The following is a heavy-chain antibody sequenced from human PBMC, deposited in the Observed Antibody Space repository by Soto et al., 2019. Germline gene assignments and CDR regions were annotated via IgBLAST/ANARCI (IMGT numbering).Heavy chain of an antibody. CDR3: KRDGSGSYD. CDR1: GFTFSNAW. J-gene: IGHJ4*02. V-gene: IGHV3-15*01. Sequence: EVQLVESGGGLVKPGGSLRLSCAASGFTFSNAWMSWVRQAPGKGLEWVGRIKSQTDGGTTDYAPPVKGRFTISRDDSKNTLYLQMNSLKTADTAVYYCKRDGSGSYDWGQGTLVTVSS. CDR2: IKSQTDGGTT. D-gene: IGHD3-10*01.